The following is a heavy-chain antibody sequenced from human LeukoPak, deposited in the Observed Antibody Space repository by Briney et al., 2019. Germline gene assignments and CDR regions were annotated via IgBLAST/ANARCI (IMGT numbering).Heavy chain of an antibody. CDR3: ARDHCSSTSCYAPDIDP. D-gene: IGHD2-2*01. V-gene: IGHV1-2*02. CDR1: GYTFTGYY. CDR2: INPNSGAT. Sequence: ASVKVSCQASGYTFTGYYMHWVRQAPGQGLESMGWINPNSGATNYAQKFQGRVTMTRDTSISTAYMELSRLRSDDTAVYYCARDHCSSTSCYAPDIDPWGQGTLVTVSS. J-gene: IGHJ5*02.